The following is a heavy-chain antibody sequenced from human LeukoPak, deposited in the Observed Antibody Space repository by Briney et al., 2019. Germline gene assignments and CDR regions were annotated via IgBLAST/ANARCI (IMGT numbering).Heavy chain of an antibody. CDR1: GGSISISSYY. V-gene: IGHV4-39*02. D-gene: IGHD7-27*01. CDR3: ARDLNWAFDY. CDR2: IYYSGST. J-gene: IGHJ4*02. Sequence: ETLSLTCTVSGGSISISSYYWGWLRQPPGKGLEWIGSIYYSGSTYSNPSLKSRVTISVDTSKNQFYLKLSSVTDADTAVYYCARDLNWAFDYWGQGNLVTVSS.